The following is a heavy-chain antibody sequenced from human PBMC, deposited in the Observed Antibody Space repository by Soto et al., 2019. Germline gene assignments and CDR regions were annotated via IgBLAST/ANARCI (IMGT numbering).Heavy chain of an antibody. CDR1: GFTFSTYG. J-gene: IGHJ6*02. CDR3: APDRATGSLMEV. D-gene: IGHD6-13*01. Sequence: EMQLVESGGGLVKPGGSLRLSCAASGFTFSTYGMNWVRQAPGKGLEWVSSISSGSEYIYYADSLKGRLTISRDNARNSLYLQLNSLRADATTAYYRAPDRATGSLMEVWGQGTTDTVSS. V-gene: IGHV3-21*01. CDR2: ISSGSEYI.